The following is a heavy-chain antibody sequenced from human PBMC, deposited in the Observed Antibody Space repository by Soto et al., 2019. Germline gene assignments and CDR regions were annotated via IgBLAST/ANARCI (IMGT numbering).Heavy chain of an antibody. Sequence: PSETLSLTCAVYGGSFSGYYWSWIRQPPGKGLEWIGEISHSGSTNYNPSLKSRVTISVDTSKNQFSLKLSSVTAADTAVYYCARGFPDGSGSYARYYGMDVWGQGTTVTVSS. CDR2: ISHSGST. CDR1: GGSFSGYY. CDR3: ARGFPDGSGSYARYYGMDV. J-gene: IGHJ6*02. V-gene: IGHV4-34*01. D-gene: IGHD3-10*01.